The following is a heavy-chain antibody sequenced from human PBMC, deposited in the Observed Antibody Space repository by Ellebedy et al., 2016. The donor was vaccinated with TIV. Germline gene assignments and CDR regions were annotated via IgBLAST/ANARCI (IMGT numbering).Heavy chain of an antibody. J-gene: IGHJ3*02. CDR2: SRNRANSYTT. CDR1: GFAASDNH. CDR3: AKGRTWTEHAFDI. D-gene: IGHD3/OR15-3a*01. Sequence: GGSLRLSCAVSGFAASDNHMHWVRQAPGKGLEWVGLSRNRANSYTTEYAASVRGRFTISRDDSRNSLYLQMNSLRAEDTAVYHCAKGRTWTEHAFDIWGQGTMVTVSS. V-gene: IGHV3-72*01.